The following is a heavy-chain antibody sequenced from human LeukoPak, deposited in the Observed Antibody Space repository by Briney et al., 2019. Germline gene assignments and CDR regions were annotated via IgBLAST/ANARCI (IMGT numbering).Heavy chain of an antibody. V-gene: IGHV4-59*08. J-gene: IGHJ4*02. CDR1: GGSISTLY. CDR3: ARQGSGSRAAFDY. CDR2: IYYSGIT. Sequence: SETLSLTCTVSGGSISTLYWSWLRQPPGKGLEWIGYIYYSGITNYNPSLKSRVTISVDTSKNQFSLKLSSVTAADTAVYYCARQGSGSRAAFDYLGQGTLVTVSS. D-gene: IGHD1-26*01.